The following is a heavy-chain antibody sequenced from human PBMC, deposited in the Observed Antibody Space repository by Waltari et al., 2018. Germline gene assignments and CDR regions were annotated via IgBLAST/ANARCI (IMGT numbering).Heavy chain of an antibody. CDR1: GSTFTGHY. Sequence: QVQLVQSGAEVKKPGASVKVSCKSSGSTFTGHYIHWWRQAPGQGLECVGWINPETGGTSYARKFQGRVTMTRDTSTRTAYMELKRLTKDDTAVYYCARDNNARGSYYYYPMDVWGQGTTVTVSS. D-gene: IGHD2-8*01. J-gene: IGHJ6*02. CDR2: INPETGGT. V-gene: IGHV1-2*02. CDR3: ARDNNARGSYYYYPMDV.